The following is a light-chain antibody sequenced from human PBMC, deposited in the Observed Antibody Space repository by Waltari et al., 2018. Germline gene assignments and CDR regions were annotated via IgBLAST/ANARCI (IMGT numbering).Light chain of an antibody. CDR2: RFS. CDR1: QSLVYSDGNIY. Sequence: DAVMTQSPLSLTVTLGQPASISCRSSQSLVYSDGNIYLNWFHQRPGQSPRRLIYRFSRRESGVPDRFSGSGSGTDFTLEISMVEAEDVGVYYCMQTTHWPLTFGQGTKVEIK. J-gene: IGKJ1*01. CDR3: MQTTHWPLT. V-gene: IGKV2-30*01.